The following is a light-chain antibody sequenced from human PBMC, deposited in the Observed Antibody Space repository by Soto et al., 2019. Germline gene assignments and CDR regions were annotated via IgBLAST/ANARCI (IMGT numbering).Light chain of an antibody. J-gene: IGKJ4*02. Sequence: EIVLTQSPGTLSLSPGERATLSCRASQSVSTNYLAWYQQKPGQAPRLLIYGASSRATGIPDRFSGSGSGADFTLTISRLEPGDFAVYFCQQYGSVPLTFGGGTKVEMK. CDR1: QSVSTNY. CDR3: QQYGSVPLT. CDR2: GAS. V-gene: IGKV3-20*01.